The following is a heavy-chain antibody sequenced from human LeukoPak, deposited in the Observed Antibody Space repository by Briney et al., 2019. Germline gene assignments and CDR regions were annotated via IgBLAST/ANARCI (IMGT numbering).Heavy chain of an antibody. CDR1: GFTFDDYA. D-gene: IGHD5-24*01. Sequence: PGRSLRLSCAASGFTFDDYAMHWVWQAPGKGLEWVSGISWNSGSIGYADSVKGRFTISRDNAKNSLYLQMNSLRAEDTALYYCARGEDGYQAPFDYWGQGTLVTVSS. CDR2: ISWNSGSI. J-gene: IGHJ4*02. V-gene: IGHV3-9*01. CDR3: ARGEDGYQAPFDY.